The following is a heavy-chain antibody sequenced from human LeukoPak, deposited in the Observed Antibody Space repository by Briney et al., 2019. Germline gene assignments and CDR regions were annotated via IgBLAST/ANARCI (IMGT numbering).Heavy chain of an antibody. CDR1: RFTFGSFA. CDR2: ISYGGGTT. CDR3: AKGNRGPAATNYFDY. D-gene: IGHD2-2*01. V-gene: IGHV3-23*01. Sequence: GGSLRLSCAASRFTFGSFAMTWVRQAPGKGLEWISIISYGGGTTYYADSVKGRFTTSRDNSKSTLYLEMNSLRAEDTAVYYCAKGNRGPAATNYFDYWGQGTLVTVSS. J-gene: IGHJ4*02.